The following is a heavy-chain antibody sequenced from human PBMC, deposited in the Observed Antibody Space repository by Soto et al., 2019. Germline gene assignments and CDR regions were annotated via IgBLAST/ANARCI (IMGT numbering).Heavy chain of an antibody. D-gene: IGHD2-8*01. CDR1: GATYSTSA. CDR2: INPILGTP. Sequence: EASVKVSCKASGATYSTSAISWVRQAPGQGLEWMGGINPILGTPDYAHKFQGRVTITADESTSTVYMELGSLRSEDTALYFCARGGVDAVATSAFDYWGQGTLVTVSS. V-gene: IGHV1-69*13. CDR3: ARGGVDAVATSAFDY. J-gene: IGHJ4*02.